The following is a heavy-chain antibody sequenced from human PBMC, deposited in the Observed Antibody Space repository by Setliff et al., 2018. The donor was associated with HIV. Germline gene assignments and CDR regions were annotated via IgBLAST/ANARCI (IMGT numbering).Heavy chain of an antibody. V-gene: IGHV3-23*01. CDR1: GFTFSSYA. J-gene: IGHJ4*02. D-gene: IGHD3-22*01. Sequence: GGSLRLSCAASGFTFSSYAMSWVRQAPGKGLEWVSAISGSGGSTYYADSVKGRFTISRDNAKNSLYLQMNSLRAEDTALYYCARVRDYSDSSGYTYYFDNWGQGTLVTVSS. CDR3: ARVRDYSDSSGYTYYFDN. CDR2: ISGSGGST.